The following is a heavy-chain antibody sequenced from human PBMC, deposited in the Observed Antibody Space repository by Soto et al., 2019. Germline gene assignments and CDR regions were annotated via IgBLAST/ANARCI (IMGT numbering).Heavy chain of an antibody. J-gene: IGHJ4*02. CDR3: SQYRRSDADGYRIDF. CDR1: GASINNYY. Sequence: SETLSLTCSVSGASINNYYWSWIRQPPGKGLEWIGYVYYTGSTSTNYNPSLQSRVAMSVDSSKNQFSLKLTSMTAADTAIHYWSQYRRSDADGYRIDFWGPGTRVTVAS. V-gene: IGHV4-59*01. CDR2: VYYTGSTST. D-gene: IGHD5-12*01.